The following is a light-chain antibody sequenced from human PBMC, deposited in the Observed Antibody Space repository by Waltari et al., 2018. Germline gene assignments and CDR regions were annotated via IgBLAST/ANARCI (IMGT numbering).Light chain of an antibody. Sequence: QTVVTQEPSLSVSPGGTVTLTCALSSGSLSSTSYASWYQQSPGQTPRPVVSKANSRSSGVPDRFSGSVLGNKAVLIITGAQAEDESTYYCLLYMGSGIWVFGGGTKLTVL. CDR3: LLYMGSGIWV. J-gene: IGLJ3*02. CDR2: KAN. CDR1: SGSLSSTSY. V-gene: IGLV8-61*01.